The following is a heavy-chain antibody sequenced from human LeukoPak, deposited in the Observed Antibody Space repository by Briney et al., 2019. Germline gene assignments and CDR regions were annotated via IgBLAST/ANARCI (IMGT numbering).Heavy chain of an antibody. V-gene: IGHV3-48*03. CDR1: GFSFSSYE. Sequence: GGSLRLSCAASGFSFSSYEMNWVRQAPGKGLEWVAYISSGGSSIYYAGSVKGRFTISRDNAKNSLYLQMNSLRAEDTAIYYCATVGRSARPGYWGQGTLVAVSS. D-gene: IGHD6-6*01. J-gene: IGHJ4*02. CDR2: ISSGGSSI. CDR3: ATVGRSARPGY.